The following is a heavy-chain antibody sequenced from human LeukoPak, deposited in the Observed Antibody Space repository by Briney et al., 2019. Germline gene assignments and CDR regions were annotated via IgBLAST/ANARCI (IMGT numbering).Heavy chain of an antibody. Sequence: GGSLRLSCAASGFTFSDYNMRWIRQAPGKGLEWVSSISRSGSTKYYADSVKGRFTISRDNSKNTLYLQMNSLRAEDTAVYYCAKAPRITIFGVVICDYWGQGTLVTVSS. CDR2: ISRSGSTK. CDR1: GFTFSDYN. J-gene: IGHJ4*02. V-gene: IGHV3-11*01. CDR3: AKAPRITIFGVVICDY. D-gene: IGHD3-3*01.